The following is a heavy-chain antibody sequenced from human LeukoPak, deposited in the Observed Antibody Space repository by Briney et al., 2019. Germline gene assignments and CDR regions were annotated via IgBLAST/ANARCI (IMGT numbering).Heavy chain of an antibody. CDR1: GFTFSRCG. Sequence: GRSLRLSCAASGFTFSRCGMHWVRQAPGKGLEWVAVISYDGSDKYYADSVKGRFTISRDNSKNTLYLQMNSLRAEDTAVYYCARDVRSQGDYWGQGTLVTVSS. J-gene: IGHJ4*02. V-gene: IGHV3-30*03. CDR3: ARDVRSQGDY. CDR2: ISYDGSDK.